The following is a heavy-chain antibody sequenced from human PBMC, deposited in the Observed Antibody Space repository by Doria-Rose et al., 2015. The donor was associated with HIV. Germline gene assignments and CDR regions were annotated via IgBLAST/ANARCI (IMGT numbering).Heavy chain of an antibody. CDR2: MFSNDER. J-gene: IGHJ4*02. CDR3: ARIKSSRWYHKYYFDF. Sequence: QITLKESGPVLVKPTETLTLTCTVSGVSLSSPGMGVSWIRQPPGKALEWLANMFSNDERSYKTSLKIRLTISSGTSKSQLVLTMTDMDPVDTATYYCARIKSSRWYHKYYFDFWGQGTLVIVSA. CDR1: GVSLSSPGMG. V-gene: IGHV2-26*01. D-gene: IGHD6-13*01.